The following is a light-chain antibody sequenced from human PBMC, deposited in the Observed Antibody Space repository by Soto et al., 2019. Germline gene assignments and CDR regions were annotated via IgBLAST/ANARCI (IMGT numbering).Light chain of an antibody. Sequence: QSVLTQAPSASGTPGQRVTISCSGSNSNIGGNSVSWYHHLPGTAPKLLIFNNSQRPSGVPDRFSGSKSGTSASLAISGLQSKDEADYYCASWDDSLNGHWVFGGGTKLTVL. J-gene: IGLJ3*02. V-gene: IGLV1-44*01. CDR3: ASWDDSLNGHWV. CDR2: NNS. CDR1: NSNIGGNS.